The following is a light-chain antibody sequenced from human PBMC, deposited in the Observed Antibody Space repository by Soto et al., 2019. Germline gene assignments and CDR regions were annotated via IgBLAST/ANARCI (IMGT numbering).Light chain of an antibody. V-gene: IGLV2-8*01. CDR2: EVY. CDR3: SSYAATNNLV. Sequence: QSALTQPPSASGSPGQSVTISCTGTSSDVGGYNYVSWYQQHPGKAPKLMIYEVYKRPPGVPDRFSGSKSGDTASLTVSGLQAEDEADYYCSSYAATNNLVFGGGTKLTVL. CDR1: SSDVGGYNY. J-gene: IGLJ2*01.